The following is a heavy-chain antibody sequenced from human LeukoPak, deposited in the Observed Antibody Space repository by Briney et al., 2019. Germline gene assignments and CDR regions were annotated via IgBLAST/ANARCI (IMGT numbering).Heavy chain of an antibody. D-gene: IGHD6-13*01. CDR1: GGPFSGYH. J-gene: IGHJ4*02. CDR2: INHSGST. Sequence: SETLSLTCAVYGGPFSGYHWSWIRQAPGKGLEWIGEINHSGSTNYNPSLKSRVTISVDTSKNQFSLKLSSVTAADTAVYYCASFLGAAGTDGDYWGQGTLVTVSS. CDR3: ASFLGAAGTDGDY. V-gene: IGHV4-34*01.